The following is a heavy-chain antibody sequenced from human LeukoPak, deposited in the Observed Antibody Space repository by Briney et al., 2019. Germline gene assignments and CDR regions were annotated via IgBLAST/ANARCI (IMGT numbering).Heavy chain of an antibody. CDR3: ARVPYCGGDCPPRD. D-gene: IGHD2-21*02. Sequence: GASVKVSCKASGYTFTSYDINWVRQATGQGLEWMGWMNPNSGNTGYAQKFQGRVTMTRNTSISTAYMELSSLRSEDTAVYYYARVPYCGGDCPPRDWGQGTLVTVSS. CDR2: MNPNSGNT. CDR1: GYTFTSYD. V-gene: IGHV1-8*01. J-gene: IGHJ4*02.